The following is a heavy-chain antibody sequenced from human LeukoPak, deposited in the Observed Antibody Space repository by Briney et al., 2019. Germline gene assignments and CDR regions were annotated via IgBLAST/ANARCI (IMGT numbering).Heavy chain of an antibody. V-gene: IGHV3-7*01. CDR1: GFSFSTYW. CDR3: AKNQQLWRSFDL. J-gene: IGHJ2*01. Sequence: GGSLRLSCAASGFSFSTYWMSWVRQAPGKGLEWVANINQDGGEEYYVDSVKGRFTISRDIAKNSLYLQMNSLRAEDTAVYYCAKNQQLWRSFDLWGRGTLLTVSS. CDR2: INQDGGEE. D-gene: IGHD6-13*01.